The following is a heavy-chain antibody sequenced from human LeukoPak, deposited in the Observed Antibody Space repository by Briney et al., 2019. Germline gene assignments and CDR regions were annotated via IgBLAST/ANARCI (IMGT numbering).Heavy chain of an antibody. CDR2: IYHSGST. J-gene: IGHJ6*04. Sequence: PSETLSLTCAVSGGSISSGGCSWSWIRQPPGKGLEWIGYIYHSGSTYYNPSLKSRVTISVDRSKNQFSLKLSSVTAADTAVYYCARGYCSGGSCYFAPYYYGMDVWGKGTTVTVSS. CDR1: GGSISSGGCS. D-gene: IGHD2-15*01. V-gene: IGHV4-30-2*01. CDR3: ARGYCSGGSCYFAPYYYGMDV.